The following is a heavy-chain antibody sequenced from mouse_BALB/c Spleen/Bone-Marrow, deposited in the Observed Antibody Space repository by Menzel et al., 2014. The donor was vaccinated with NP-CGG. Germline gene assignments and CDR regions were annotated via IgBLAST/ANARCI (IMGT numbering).Heavy chain of an antibody. V-gene: IGHV14-3*02. CDR2: IDPANGNT. CDR3: ARGIFLYGNFLLDY. CDR1: GFNIKDTY. J-gene: IGHJ4*01. D-gene: IGHD2-10*02. Sequence: VHVKPPGGEPVKPGASVQLSCTASGFNIKDTYMLWVKPRPEQGPEWNGRIDPANGNTKYDPKFQGKATITADTSSNTAYLQLSSLTSEDTAVYYCARGIFLYGNFLLDYWGQGTSVTVSS.